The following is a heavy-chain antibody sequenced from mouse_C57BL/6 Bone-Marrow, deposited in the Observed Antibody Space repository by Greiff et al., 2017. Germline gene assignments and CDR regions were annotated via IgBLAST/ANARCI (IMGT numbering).Heavy chain of an antibody. CDR3: ARDSLLSTTVPYYFDY. J-gene: IGHJ2*01. CDR2: IHPNSGST. Sequence: QVQLQQPGAELVKPGASVKLSCKASGYTFTSYWMHWVKQRPGHGLEWIGMIHPNSGSTNYNEKFKSKATLTVDKSSSTAYMQLSSLTSEDSAVYYCARDSLLSTTVPYYFDYWGQGTTRTVSS. CDR1: GYTFTSYW. D-gene: IGHD1-1*01. V-gene: IGHV1-64*01.